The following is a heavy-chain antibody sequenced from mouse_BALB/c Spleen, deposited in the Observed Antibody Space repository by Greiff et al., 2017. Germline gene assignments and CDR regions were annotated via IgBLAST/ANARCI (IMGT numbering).Heavy chain of an antibody. V-gene: IGHV14-3*02. CDR3: ARGVYYGNPYYYAMDY. D-gene: IGHD2-1*01. Sequence: EVKLQESGAELVKPGASVKLSCTASGFNIKDTYMHWVKQRPEQGLEWIGRIDPANGNTKYDPKFQGKATITADTSSNTAYLQLSSLTSEDTAVYYCARGVYYGNPYYYAMDYWGQGTSVTVSS. J-gene: IGHJ4*01. CDR1: GFNIKDTY. CDR2: IDPANGNT.